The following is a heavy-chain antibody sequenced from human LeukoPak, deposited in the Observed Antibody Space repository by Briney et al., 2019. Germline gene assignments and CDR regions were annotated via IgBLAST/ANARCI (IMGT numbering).Heavy chain of an antibody. Sequence: GGSLTLSCAASGFTVNSNYMAWVRQAPGKGLEWVAFIYGGGSTHYSESVRGRFTISRHNSNNTLYLQMGSLRPEDTGVYYCARDLRSCSGGECYEYKWFDPWGQGTLVAVSS. CDR3: ARDLRSCSGGECYEYKWFDP. V-gene: IGHV3-53*04. CDR1: GFTVNSNY. CDR2: IYGGGST. J-gene: IGHJ5*02. D-gene: IGHD2-21*01.